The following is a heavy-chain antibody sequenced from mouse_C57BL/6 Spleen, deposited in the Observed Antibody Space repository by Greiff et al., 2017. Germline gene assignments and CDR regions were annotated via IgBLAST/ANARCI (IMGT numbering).Heavy chain of an antibody. CDR1: GFTFNTYA. Sequence: DVKLVESGGGLVQPKGSLKLSCAASGFTFNTYAMHLVRQAPGKGLEWVARIRSKSSNYATYYAASVKDRFTIHRDDSQSMLDLQMNNLKTEDTAMYYCVIAGYDYDGACYYSMDDWGKGTTVTVSS. CDR3: VIAGYDYDGACYYSMDD. D-gene: IGHD2-4*01. V-gene: IGHV10-3*01. CDR2: IRSKSSNYAT. J-gene: IGHJ4*01.